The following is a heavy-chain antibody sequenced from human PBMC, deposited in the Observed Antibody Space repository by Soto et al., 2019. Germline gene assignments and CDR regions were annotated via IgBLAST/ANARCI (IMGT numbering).Heavy chain of an antibody. CDR3: AGFSSGTYLFDL. D-gene: IGHD3-3*01. CDR1: DGSVSSYY. Sequence: SETLSLTCTVSDGSVSSYYWSWIRQPPGKGLEWIGYIYGTGTTNYSPSLTNRVTMSVDTSKNQFSLGLSSVTAADTAVYYCAGFSSGTYLFDLWGQGTPVTLS. V-gene: IGHV4-59*02. CDR2: IYGTGTT. J-gene: IGHJ5*02.